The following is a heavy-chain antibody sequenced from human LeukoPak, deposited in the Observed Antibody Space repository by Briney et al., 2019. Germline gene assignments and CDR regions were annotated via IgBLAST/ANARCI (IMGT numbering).Heavy chain of an antibody. CDR2: ISSSGYTI. D-gene: IGHD2-2*01. V-gene: IGHV3-48*03. Sequence: PGGSLRLSCAASGFTFSGYEMNWVRQAPGKGLEWVSYISSSGYTIYYADSVKGRFTISRDNAKNSLYLQMNSLRAEDTAVYYCAREDCSSTSCYDPSVSDYWGQGTLVTVSS. CDR1: GFTFSGYE. J-gene: IGHJ4*02. CDR3: AREDCSSTSCYDPSVSDY.